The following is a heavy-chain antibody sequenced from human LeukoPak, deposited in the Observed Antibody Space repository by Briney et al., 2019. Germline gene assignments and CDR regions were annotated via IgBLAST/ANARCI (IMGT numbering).Heavy chain of an antibody. J-gene: IGHJ6*03. D-gene: IGHD2-2*01. CDR3: ATSGGSSSLHYYSYMDV. V-gene: IGHV3-23*01. Sequence: PGGSLRLSCAVSGFIFSSYAMSWVRQAPGKGLEWVSIISGGGGSTNYVDSVKGRFTVSRDNSKNTLYLQMNSLRAEDTAGYYCATSGGSSSLHYYSYMDVWGKGTTVTVSS. CDR2: ISGGGGST. CDR1: GFIFSSYA.